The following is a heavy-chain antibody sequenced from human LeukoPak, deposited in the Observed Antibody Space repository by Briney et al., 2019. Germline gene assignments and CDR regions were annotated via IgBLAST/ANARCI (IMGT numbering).Heavy chain of an antibody. J-gene: IGHJ5*02. D-gene: IGHD6-19*01. V-gene: IGHV4-39*07. CDR2: IYYSGNT. CDR1: GVSISSSNSY. Sequence: SETLSLTCTVSGVSISSSNSYWGWIRQPPGRGLEWIGSIYYSGNTYYNPSLKSRVTISVDTSKNQFSLKLSSVTAADTAVYYCARDSSGWHNWFDPWGQGTLVTVSS. CDR3: ARDSSGWHNWFDP.